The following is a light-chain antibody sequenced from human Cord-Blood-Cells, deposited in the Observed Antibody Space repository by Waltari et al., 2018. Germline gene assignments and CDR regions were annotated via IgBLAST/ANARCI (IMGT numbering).Light chain of an antibody. CDR2: DAS. J-gene: IGKJ4*01. Sequence: DLQITQHPPPLPASVGERDSITCQASQDISNYLNWYQQKPGKAPKLLIYDASNLEKGVPSRFSGSGSGTDFTFTISSLQPEDIATYYCQQYDNLPLTFGGGTKVEIK. CDR1: QDISNY. CDR3: QQYDNLPLT. V-gene: IGKV1-33*01.